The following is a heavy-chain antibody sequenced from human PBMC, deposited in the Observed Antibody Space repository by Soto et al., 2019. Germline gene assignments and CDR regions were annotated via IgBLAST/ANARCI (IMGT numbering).Heavy chain of an antibody. CDR3: ARLQLVQKVIDY. Sequence: PSETLSLTCTVSGDSISTYYCSWIRQPPGKGLQWIGYIFYSGGTAYNPSLKSRVTISLDMSKKQISLKLSSVTTADTATYFCARLQLVQKVIDYWGQGTLVTVPS. J-gene: IGHJ4*02. CDR2: IFYSGGT. CDR1: GDSISTYY. V-gene: IGHV4-59*01. D-gene: IGHD1-1*01.